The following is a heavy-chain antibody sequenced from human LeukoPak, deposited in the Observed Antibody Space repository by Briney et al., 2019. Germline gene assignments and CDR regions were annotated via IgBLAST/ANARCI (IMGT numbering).Heavy chain of an antibody. J-gene: IGHJ6*03. CDR3: ASSPSTVTYYYVDV. Sequence: GGSLRLSCAASGFTFSSYSMNWVRQAPGKGLEWVSSISSSSSYIYYADSVKGRFTISRDNAKNSLYLQMNSLRAEDTAVYYCASSPSTVTYYYVDVWGKGTTVTVSS. CDR1: GFTFSSYS. D-gene: IGHD4-17*01. V-gene: IGHV3-21*01. CDR2: ISSSSSYI.